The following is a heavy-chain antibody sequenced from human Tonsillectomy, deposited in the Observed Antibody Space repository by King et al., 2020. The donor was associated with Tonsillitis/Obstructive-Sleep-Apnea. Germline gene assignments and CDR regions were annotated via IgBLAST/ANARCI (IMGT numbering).Heavy chain of an antibody. CDR3: ARASGSYSNYVFDY. CDR2: INTNTGNP. CDR1: AYTFTNYA. J-gene: IGHJ4*02. V-gene: IGHV7-4-1*02. Sequence: QVQLVESGSELKKSGASVKVSCKASAYTFTNYAMNWVRQAPGQRLEWMGWINTNTGNPTYAQGFTGRFVFSLDTSVSTAYLQINSLKAEDTAVYYCARASGSYSNYVFDYWGQGTLVTVSS. D-gene: IGHD4-11*01.